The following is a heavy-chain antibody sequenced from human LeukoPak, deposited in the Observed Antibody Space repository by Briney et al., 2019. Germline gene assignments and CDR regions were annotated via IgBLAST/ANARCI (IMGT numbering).Heavy chain of an antibody. CDR1: GFIFSSYA. CDR3: AKSITMIVVVKGYFDY. CDR2: ISGSGGST. D-gene: IGHD3-22*01. V-gene: IGHV3-23*01. Sequence: GGSLSLSCAASGFIFSSYAMSWVRQAPGKGLEWVSAISGSGGSTYYADSVKGRFTISRDNSKNTLYLQMNSLRAEDTAVYYCAKSITMIVVVKGYFDYWGQGTLVTVSS. J-gene: IGHJ4*02.